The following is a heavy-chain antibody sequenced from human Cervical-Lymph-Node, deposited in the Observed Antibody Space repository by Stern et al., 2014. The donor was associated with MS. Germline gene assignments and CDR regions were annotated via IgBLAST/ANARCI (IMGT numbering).Heavy chain of an antibody. Sequence: VQLAESGGGVVHPGRSLRLSCAASGFMFNSYAMHWVRQAPGKGLEWMAVISYDGKTTFYADSVKGRFTISRDNSQNTLYLQMNGLRAEDTALYHCAKDDWDLPTFLDSWGQGTLVTVSS. V-gene: IGHV3-30*18. CDR3: AKDDWDLPTFLDS. J-gene: IGHJ4*02. CDR1: GFMFNSYA. D-gene: IGHD3-9*01. CDR2: ISYDGKTT.